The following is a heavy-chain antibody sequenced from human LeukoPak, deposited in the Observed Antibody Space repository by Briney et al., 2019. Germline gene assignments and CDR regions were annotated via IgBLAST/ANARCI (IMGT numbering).Heavy chain of an antibody. D-gene: IGHD2-15*01. J-gene: IGHJ6*03. CDR3: ARDVVGRGYYYYMDV. V-gene: IGHV1-2*02. CDR2: INPNSGGT. Sequence: ASVNVSCKASGYTFTGYYMHWVRQAPGQGLEWMGWINPNSGGTNYAQKFQGRVTMTRDTSISTAYMELSRLRSDDTAVYYCARDVVGRGYYYYMDVWGKGTTVTVSS. CDR1: GYTFTGYY.